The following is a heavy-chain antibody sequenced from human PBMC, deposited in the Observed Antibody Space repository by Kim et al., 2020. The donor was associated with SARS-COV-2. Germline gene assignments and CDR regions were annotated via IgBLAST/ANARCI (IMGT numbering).Heavy chain of an antibody. J-gene: IGHJ3*02. CDR2: IGTAGDK. CDR3: AREMAAGASAFDI. Sequence: GGSLRLSCAASGFSCSDYEIHWVRQITGKGLEWVSAIGTAGDKFYQVSVKGRFTISRETSKNSLYLQMNNLRAADTAVYYCAREMAAGASAFDIWGQG. CDR1: GFSCSDYE. V-gene: IGHV3-13*04. D-gene: IGHD6-13*01.